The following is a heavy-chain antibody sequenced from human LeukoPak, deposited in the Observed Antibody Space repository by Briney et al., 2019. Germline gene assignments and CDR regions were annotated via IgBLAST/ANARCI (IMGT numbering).Heavy chain of an antibody. CDR1: GYTFTGYY. V-gene: IGHV1-8*02. D-gene: IGHD3-10*01. J-gene: IGHJ5*02. CDR3: ARRRSGRSGKNWFDP. CDR2: MNPNSGNT. Sequence: GASVKVSCKASGYTFTGYYVHWVRQAPGQGLEWMGWMNPNSGNTGYAQKFQGRVTMTRNTSISTAYMELSSLRSEDTAVYYCARRRSGRSGKNWFDPWGQGTLVTVSS.